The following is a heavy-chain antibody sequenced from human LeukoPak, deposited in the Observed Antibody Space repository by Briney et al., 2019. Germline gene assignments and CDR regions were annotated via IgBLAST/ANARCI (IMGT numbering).Heavy chain of an antibody. CDR2: ISSSGST. CDR1: GGSISSYY. J-gene: IGHJ3*02. CDR3: ARGPYSYDSSGAFDI. Sequence: SETLSLTCTVSGGSISSYYWSWIRQPPGKGLEWIGRISSSGSTNYNPSLKSRVTISVDTSKDQFSLKLSSVTAADTAVYFCARGPYSYDSSGAFDIWGQGTMVTVSS. V-gene: IGHV4-4*08. D-gene: IGHD3-22*01.